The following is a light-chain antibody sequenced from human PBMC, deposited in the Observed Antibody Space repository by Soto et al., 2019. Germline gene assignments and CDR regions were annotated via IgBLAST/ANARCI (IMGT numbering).Light chain of an antibody. CDR1: QSVSNY. CDR2: DAS. Sequence: EIVLTQSPATLSLSPGERATLSCRASQSVSNYLAWYQQKLGQAPRLLIYDASNRATGIPARFSGSGSGTDFTLTISSLEPEDLAVYYCQQRSNWPPKVTFGGGTKVEIK. J-gene: IGKJ4*01. V-gene: IGKV3-11*01. CDR3: QQRSNWPPKVT.